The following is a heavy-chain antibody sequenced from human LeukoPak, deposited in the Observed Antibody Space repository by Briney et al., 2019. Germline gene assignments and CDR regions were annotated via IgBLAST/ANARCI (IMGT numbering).Heavy chain of an antibody. J-gene: IGHJ4*02. V-gene: IGHV3-30*18. Sequence: PGRSLRLSCAAPGFTFSAFGMHSVRPAPGKGLEWVAVISYDGSNEYSADSVKGRFTISRDNSKNTLYLQMNSLRAEDTAVYYCAKDRGRKGLDYWGQGTLVTVS. CDR1: GFTFSAFG. CDR3: AKDRGRKGLDY. CDR2: ISYDGSNE.